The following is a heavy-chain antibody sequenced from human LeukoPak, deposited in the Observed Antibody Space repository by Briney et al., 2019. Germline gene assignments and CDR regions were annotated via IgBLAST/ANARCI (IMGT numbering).Heavy chain of an antibody. CDR2: IRYDGSSE. D-gene: IGHD3-10*02. Sequence: GGSLRLSCAASGFTFSSYGMHWVRQAPGKGLEWVAFIRYDGSSEYYVDSVKGRFTISRDNSKNTLYLQMNSLRAEDTAVYYCAELGITMIGGVWGKGTTVTISS. J-gene: IGHJ6*04. CDR1: GFTFSSYG. V-gene: IGHV3-30*02. CDR3: AELGITMIGGV.